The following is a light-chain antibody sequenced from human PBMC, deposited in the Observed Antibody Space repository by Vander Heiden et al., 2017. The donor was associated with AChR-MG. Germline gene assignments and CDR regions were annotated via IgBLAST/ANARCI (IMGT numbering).Light chain of an antibody. CDR1: VLAKQY. Sequence: SYELTQPSSVSVSPGQTARITCSGAVLAKQYARWFQQKPGQAPVLVIYKDSERPSGIPERFSGSSSGTTVTLTISGAQVEDEADYYCYSAADNSYVFGTGTKVTVL. V-gene: IGLV3-27*01. J-gene: IGLJ1*01. CDR2: KDS. CDR3: YSAADNSYV.